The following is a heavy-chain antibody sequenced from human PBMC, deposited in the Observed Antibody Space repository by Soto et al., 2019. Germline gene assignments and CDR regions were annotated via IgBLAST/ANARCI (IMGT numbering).Heavy chain of an antibody. Sequence: QVQLVESGGGLVKPGGCLRLSCAASGFTFSAYYMNWIRQAPGKGLGGVSCISSGAITIYYADSVQGRFTISMDNAKNSLYMQMNSLRAEDTAVYYCAGHYSSSSVEIWGQGHLVTVSS. CDR3: AGHYSSSSVEI. V-gene: IGHV3-11*01. CDR2: ISSGAITI. CDR1: GFTFSAYY. D-gene: IGHD6-6*01. J-gene: IGHJ4*02.